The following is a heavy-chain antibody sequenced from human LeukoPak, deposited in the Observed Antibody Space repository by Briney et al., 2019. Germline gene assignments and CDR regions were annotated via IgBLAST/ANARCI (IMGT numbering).Heavy chain of an antibody. D-gene: IGHD4/OR15-4a*01. V-gene: IGHV3-30-3*01. Sequence: GGSLRLSCAASGFTFSSYAMHWVRQAPGKGLEWVAVISYDGSNKYYADSVKGRFTISRDNSKNTLYLQMNSLRAEDTAVYYCAREVPYYYGMDVWGQGTTVTASS. CDR1: GFTFSSYA. J-gene: IGHJ6*02. CDR2: ISYDGSNK. CDR3: AREVPYYYGMDV.